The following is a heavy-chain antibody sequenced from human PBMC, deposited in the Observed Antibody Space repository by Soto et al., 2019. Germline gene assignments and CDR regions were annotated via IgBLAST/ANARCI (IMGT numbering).Heavy chain of an antibody. V-gene: IGHV2-5*01. CDR1: GFSLSTSGVG. J-gene: IGHJ4*02. CDR3: AHSLYGNTGYYYFNY. Sequence: QITLKESGPTLVKPTQTLTLTCTFSGFSLSTSGVGVGWIRQPPGKALEWLAFNFWNDDKRYSPSLKSRLTITKDTSKNQVVLTMTNMDPVDTATYFCAHSLYGNTGYYYFNYWGQGTLVTVSS. CDR2: NFWNDDK. D-gene: IGHD3-9*01.